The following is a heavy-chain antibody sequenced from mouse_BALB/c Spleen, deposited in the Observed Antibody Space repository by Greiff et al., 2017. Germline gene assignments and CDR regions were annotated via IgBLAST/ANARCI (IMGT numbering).Heavy chain of an antibody. D-gene: IGHD2-14*01. CDR1: GFSLTDYG. J-gene: IGHJ4*01. CDR3: AKSDYRYDGWMDY. Sequence: VKLVESGPGLVAPSQSLSITCTVSGFSLTDYGVSWIRQPPGKGLEWLGVIWGGGSTYYNSALKSRLSISKDNSKSQVFLKMNSLQTDDTAMYYCAKSDYRYDGWMDYWGQGTSVTVSS. V-gene: IGHV2-6-5*01. CDR2: IWGGGST.